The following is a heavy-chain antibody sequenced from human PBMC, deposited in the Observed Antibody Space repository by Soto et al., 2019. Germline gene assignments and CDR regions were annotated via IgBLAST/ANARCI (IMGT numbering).Heavy chain of an antibody. CDR3: GGGYYHDSSGPSHYYYYGMDV. CDR2: IIPLFGTA. J-gene: IGHJ6*02. Sequence: SVKVSCKASGGTFSSYGVGWVRQAPGQGLEWMGGIIPLFGTADYAQDLQDRVTITADESTSTAYMDMSSLRSEDTAVYYCGGGYYHDSSGPSHYYYYGMDVWGQGPKVTVSS. V-gene: IGHV1-69*13. CDR1: GGTFSSYG. D-gene: IGHD3-22*01.